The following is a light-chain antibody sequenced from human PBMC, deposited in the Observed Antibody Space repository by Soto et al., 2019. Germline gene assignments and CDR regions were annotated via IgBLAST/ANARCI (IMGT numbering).Light chain of an antibody. CDR2: LNSDGSH. CDR1: SGHSDYA. J-gene: IGLJ2*01. CDR3: QTWGTDIVV. V-gene: IGLV4-69*01. Sequence: QTVVTQSPSASASLGASVKLTCTLSSGHSDYAIAWHQQQPEKGPRYLMKLNSDGSHSKGDGIPDRFSGSSSGAERYLTISSLQSEDEADYYCQTWGTDIVVFGGGTKLTVL.